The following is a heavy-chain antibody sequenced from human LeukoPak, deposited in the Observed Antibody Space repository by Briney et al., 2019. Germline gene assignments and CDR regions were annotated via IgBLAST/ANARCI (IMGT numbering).Heavy chain of an antibody. D-gene: IGHD3-3*01. Sequence: SVKVSCKASGGTFSSYTISWVRQAPGQGLEWMGRIIPILGIANYAQKFQGRVTITADKSTSTAYMELSSLGSEDTAVYYRARVAIFGRDYYYYGMDVWGQGTTVTVSS. J-gene: IGHJ6*02. CDR2: IIPILGIA. V-gene: IGHV1-69*02. CDR3: ARVAIFGRDYYYYGMDV. CDR1: GGTFSSYT.